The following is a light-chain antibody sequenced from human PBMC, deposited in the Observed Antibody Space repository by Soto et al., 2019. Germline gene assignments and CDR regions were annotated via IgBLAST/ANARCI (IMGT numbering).Light chain of an antibody. Sequence: QSALTQPASVSGSPGQSITISCTGTSSDVGSYNLVSWYQQHPGKAPKLMIYEVSKRPSGVSNRFSGSKSGNTASLTISGLQAEDEADYYCCSYAGSSTNYVSGTGTKLTVL. CDR2: EVS. J-gene: IGLJ1*01. CDR1: SSDVGSYNL. V-gene: IGLV2-23*02. CDR3: CSYAGSSTNYV.